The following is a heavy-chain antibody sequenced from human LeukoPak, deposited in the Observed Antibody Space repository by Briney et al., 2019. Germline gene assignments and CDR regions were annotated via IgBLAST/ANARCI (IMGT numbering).Heavy chain of an antibody. CDR3: ARDEPGGRYYYDSSGIDY. D-gene: IGHD3-22*01. CDR2: IYSDGRT. Sequence: GGSLRLSCAASGFTVSNKYMTWVRQAPGKGLEWVSLIYSDGRTYYADSVKGRFTISRDNAKNSLYLQMNSLRAEDTAVYYCARDEPGGRYYYDSSGIDYWGQGTLVTVSS. V-gene: IGHV3-53*01. CDR1: GFTVSNKY. J-gene: IGHJ4*02.